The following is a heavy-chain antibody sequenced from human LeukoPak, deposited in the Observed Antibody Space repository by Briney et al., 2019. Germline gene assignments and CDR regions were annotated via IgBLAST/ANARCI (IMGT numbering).Heavy chain of an antibody. CDR2: INPNSGGT. V-gene: IGHV1-2*02. Sequence: ASVKVSCKASGYTFTGYYMHWVRQAPGQGLEWMGWINPNSGGTNYAQKFQGRVTMTRDTSISTAYMELSSLRSEDTAVYYCARVLRGAAAGTFDYWGQGTLVTVSS. CDR1: GYTFTGYY. J-gene: IGHJ4*02. CDR3: ARVLRGAAAGTFDY. D-gene: IGHD6-13*01.